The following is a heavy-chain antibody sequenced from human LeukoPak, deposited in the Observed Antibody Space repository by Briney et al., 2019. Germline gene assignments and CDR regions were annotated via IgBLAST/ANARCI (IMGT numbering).Heavy chain of an antibody. J-gene: IGHJ4*02. CDR2: ISGSGGST. CDR3: AKEARAYCGGDCYSDY. Sequence: PGGSLRLSCAASGFTFSSYAMSWVRQAPGKGLEWVSAISGSGGSTYYADSVKGRFTISRDNSKNTPYLQMNSLRAEDTAVYYCAKEARAYCGGDCYSDYWGQGTLVTVSS. V-gene: IGHV3-23*01. D-gene: IGHD2-21*02. CDR1: GFTFSSYA.